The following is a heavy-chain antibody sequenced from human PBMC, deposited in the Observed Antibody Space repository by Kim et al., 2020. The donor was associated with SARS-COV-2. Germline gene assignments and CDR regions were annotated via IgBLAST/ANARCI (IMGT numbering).Heavy chain of an antibody. CDR1: GFTFRSYA. Sequence: GGSLRLSCAASGFTFRSYAMSWVRQAPGKGLEWVSAISGSGGSTYYADSVKGWFTISRDNSKNTLYLQMNSLRAEDTAVYYCAKTHSSGTGGMDVWGQGTTVTVSS. CDR2: ISGSGGST. V-gene: IGHV3-23*01. D-gene: IGHD6-19*01. J-gene: IGHJ6*02. CDR3: AKTHSSGTGGMDV.